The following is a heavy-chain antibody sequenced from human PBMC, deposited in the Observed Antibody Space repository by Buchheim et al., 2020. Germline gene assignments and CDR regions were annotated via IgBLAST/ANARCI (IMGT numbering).Heavy chain of an antibody. J-gene: IGHJ6*02. Sequence: QVQLQESGPGLVKPSETLSLTCTVSGGSVSSGSYYWSWIRQPPGKGLEWIGYIYYSGSTNYNPSLKSRVTIQVDTSKNQFSLKLSSVTAADTAVYYCARDGSSSSWSPHYYYYGMDVWGQGTT. CDR1: GGSVSSGSYY. D-gene: IGHD6-13*01. CDR3: ARDGSSSSWSPHYYYYGMDV. V-gene: IGHV4-61*01. CDR2: IYYSGST.